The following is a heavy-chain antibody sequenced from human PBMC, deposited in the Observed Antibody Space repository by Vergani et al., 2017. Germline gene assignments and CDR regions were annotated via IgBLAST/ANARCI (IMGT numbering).Heavy chain of an antibody. CDR2: IWYDGSNK. CDR1: GFTFSSYG. CDR3: ARDGGIAAAGQDYYYYMDV. V-gene: IGHV3-33*01. D-gene: IGHD6-13*01. J-gene: IGHJ6*03. Sequence: QVQLVESGGGVVQPGRSLRLSCAASGFTFSSYGMHWVRQAPGEGLEWVAVIWYDGSNKYYADSVKGRFTISRDNSKNTLYLQMNSLRAEDTAVYYCARDGGIAAAGQDYYYYMDVWGKGTTVTVSS.